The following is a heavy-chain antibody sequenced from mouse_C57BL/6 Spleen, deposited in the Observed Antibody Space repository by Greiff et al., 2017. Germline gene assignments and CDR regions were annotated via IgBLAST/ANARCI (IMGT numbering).Heavy chain of an antibody. CDR2: LSSGSSTI. V-gene: IGHV5-17*01. D-gene: IGHD4-1*01. J-gene: IGHJ1*03. CDR1: GFTFSDYG. CDR3: ARGDWDGYWYFDV. Sequence: DVKLVESGGGLVKPGGSLKLSCAASGFTFSDYGMHWVRQAPEKGLAWVAYLSSGSSTIYYADTVKGRLTISRDNAKNTLFLQMTSLRSEDTAMYYCARGDWDGYWYFDVWGTGTTVTVAS.